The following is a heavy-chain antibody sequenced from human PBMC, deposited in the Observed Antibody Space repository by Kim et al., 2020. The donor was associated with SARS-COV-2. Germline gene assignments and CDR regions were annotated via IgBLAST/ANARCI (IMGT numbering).Heavy chain of an antibody. CDR2: ISYDGSNE. CDR3: GRDGSTYCDRASCYSYYGLDV. V-gene: IGHV3-30*04. D-gene: IGHD2-2*01. Sequence: GGSLRLSCAASGFTFNNYAMHWVRQAPGKGLEWVAVISYDGSNEYHADSVKGRFTISRDNSKKTLYLQMNSLRAEDTAVYYCGRDGSTYCDRASCYSYYGLDVWGQGTTVTVSS. CDR1: GFTFNNYA. J-gene: IGHJ6*02.